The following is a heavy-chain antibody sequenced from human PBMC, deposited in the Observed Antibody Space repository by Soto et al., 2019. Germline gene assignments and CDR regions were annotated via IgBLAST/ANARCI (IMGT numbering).Heavy chain of an antibody. J-gene: IGHJ4*02. D-gene: IGHD5-18*01. Sequence: SETLSLTCTVSGGSISSYYWIWIRQPPVDGLEFIGYIYYMCSTNYGPSVKSRLTISVDASKNQFSLKLSSLGAAETAVYYCERLSWTQLEYYFDYWGQGTLVTVSS. CDR1: GGSISSYY. CDR2: IYYMCST. CDR3: ERLSWTQLEYYFDY. V-gene: IGHV4-59*08.